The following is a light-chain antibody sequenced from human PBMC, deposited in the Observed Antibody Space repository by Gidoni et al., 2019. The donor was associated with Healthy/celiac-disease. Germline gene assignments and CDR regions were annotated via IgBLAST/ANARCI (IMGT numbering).Light chain of an antibody. CDR1: QDISNY. CDR2: DAS. J-gene: IGKJ2*01. CDR3: QQYDNLLPMYT. Sequence: DIHMTQSPSSLSASVGDRVTITCQASQDISNYLNWYQQKPGKAPKLLIYDASNLETGVPSRFSGSGSGTDFTFTISSLQPEDIATYYCQQYDNLLPMYTFGQGTKLEIK. V-gene: IGKV1-33*01.